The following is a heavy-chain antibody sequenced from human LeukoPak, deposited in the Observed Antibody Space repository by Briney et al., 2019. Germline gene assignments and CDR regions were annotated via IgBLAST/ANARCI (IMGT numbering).Heavy chain of an antibody. CDR2: ISAGGTNT. CDR1: GFTFSSYA. J-gene: IGHJ4*02. D-gene: IGHD6-13*01. V-gene: IGHV3-23*01. Sequence: GGSLRLSCAASGFTFSSYAMSWVRRAPGKGLEWVSTISAGGTNTYYAGSVKGRFTISRDNSENTLYLQMNSLRAEDTAVYYCAKDVLAAAGYYLDSWGQGTLVTVSS. CDR3: AKDVLAAAGYYLDS.